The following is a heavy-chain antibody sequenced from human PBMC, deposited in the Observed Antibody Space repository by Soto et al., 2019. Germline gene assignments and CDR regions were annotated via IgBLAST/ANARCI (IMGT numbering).Heavy chain of an antibody. CDR3: ARVVRYQKADECMDV. CDR1: GFTLSTYW. V-gene: IGHV3-7*01. CDR2: IKQDGSQK. J-gene: IGHJ6*02. D-gene: IGHD2-2*01. Sequence: EVQLVESGGGLVKPGGSLRLSCAASGFTLSTYWMSWVRQTPGKGLEWVANIKQDGSQKYYVDSVKGRFTISGDNAKKSLYLQMNSLRVEDTAVYYCARVVRYQKADECMDVWGQENTVAVSS.